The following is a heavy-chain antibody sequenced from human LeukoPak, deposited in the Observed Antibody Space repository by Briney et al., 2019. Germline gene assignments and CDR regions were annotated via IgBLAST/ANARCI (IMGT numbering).Heavy chain of an antibody. CDR2: VHNSGST. Sequence: SETLSLTCTVSGGSISNYYWNWIRQSAGRGLELIGRVHNSGSTDYNPSLKSRVTMSLDTSKNQFSLKLTSVTAADTAVYYCARHLRYSWNFDYWGQGTLVTVSS. CDR3: ARHLRYSWNFDY. CDR1: GGSISNYY. D-gene: IGHD1-20*01. V-gene: IGHV4-4*07. J-gene: IGHJ4*02.